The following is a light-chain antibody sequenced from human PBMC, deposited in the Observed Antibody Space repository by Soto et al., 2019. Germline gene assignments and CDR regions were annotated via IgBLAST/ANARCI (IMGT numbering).Light chain of an antibody. V-gene: IGLV2-14*01. CDR3: SSYTRSSTRV. Sequence: QSALTQPASVSGSPGQSITISCTGTSSDVGGYNYVSWYQQHPGKAPKLMIYEVSNRPSGVSNRFSGSKSGNTASLTISGLQAEDEVDYYCSSYTRSSTRVFGGGTKLTVL. CDR2: EVS. J-gene: IGLJ3*02. CDR1: SSDVGGYNY.